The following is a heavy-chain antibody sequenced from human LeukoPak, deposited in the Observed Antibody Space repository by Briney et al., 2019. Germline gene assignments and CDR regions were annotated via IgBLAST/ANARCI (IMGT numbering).Heavy chain of an antibody. CDR2: FYPEDGET. V-gene: IGHV1-24*01. J-gene: IGHJ4*02. Sequence: ASVKVSCKAPGYTLSKLSIHWVRQPSGKGLEWMGAFYPEDGETIYAQEFQGRATMTADASTDTAYMELSSLTSDDTAVYYCVTDPYTTTDDNNFEPQGAYWGQGTLVTVSS. CDR1: GYTLSKLS. CDR3: VTDPYTTTDDNNFEPQGAY. D-gene: IGHD5-24*01.